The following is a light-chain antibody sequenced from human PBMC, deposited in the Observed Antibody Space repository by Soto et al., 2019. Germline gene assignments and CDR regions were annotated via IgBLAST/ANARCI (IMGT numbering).Light chain of an antibody. CDR3: PQYNSYSMYT. V-gene: IGKV1-5*03. Sequence: DIQMTQSPSTLSASVGDRVTITCRASQSISSWLAWYQQKPGKAPKLLIYKASSLESGVPSRFSGSGSGTEFTLTISSLKPDDFATYSCPQYNSYSMYTFGQGTKLEIK. CDR2: KAS. CDR1: QSISSW. J-gene: IGKJ2*01.